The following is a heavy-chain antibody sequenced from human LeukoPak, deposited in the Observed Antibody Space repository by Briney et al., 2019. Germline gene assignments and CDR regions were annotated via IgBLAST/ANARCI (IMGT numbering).Heavy chain of an antibody. CDR3: AYDCYDSSGNYYPLDY. CDR2: ISGDGGST. CDR1: GFTFDDYA. Sequence: PGGCLRLSCAASGFTFDDYAMHWVRQAPGKGLEWVSLISGDGGSTYYADSVKGRFTISRDNSKNSLYLQMNSQRTEVTYLYYVAYDCYDSSGNYYPLDYWGQGTLVTVSS. V-gene: IGHV3-43*02. D-gene: IGHD3-22*01. J-gene: IGHJ4*02.